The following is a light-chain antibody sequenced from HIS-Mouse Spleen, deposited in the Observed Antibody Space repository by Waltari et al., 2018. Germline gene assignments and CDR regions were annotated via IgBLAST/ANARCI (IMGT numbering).Light chain of an antibody. CDR1: SSDVGGYNY. CDR3: SSYTSSSTLA. CDR2: DVS. Sequence: QSALTQPASVPGSPGQSIPISCTATSSDVGGYNYVSWYQQHPGKAPKLMIYDVSNRPSGVSNRFSGSKSGNTASLTISGLQAEDEADYYCSSYTSSSTLAFGGGTKLTVL. V-gene: IGLV2-14*03. J-gene: IGLJ2*01.